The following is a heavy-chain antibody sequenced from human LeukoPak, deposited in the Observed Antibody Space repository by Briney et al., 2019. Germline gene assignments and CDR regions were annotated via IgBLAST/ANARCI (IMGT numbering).Heavy chain of an antibody. V-gene: IGHV4-4*09. Sequence: PSETLSLTCTVSAGSISDYYWSWIRRPPGKGLEWIGYISTSERTNNNPSLMSRVTMSLDTSKNQFSLKLNSVTAADTAVYYCARHAVEATAFDNWGQGTLVSVSS. CDR1: AGSISDYY. CDR3: ARHAVEATAFDN. CDR2: ISTSERT. J-gene: IGHJ4*02. D-gene: IGHD1-26*01.